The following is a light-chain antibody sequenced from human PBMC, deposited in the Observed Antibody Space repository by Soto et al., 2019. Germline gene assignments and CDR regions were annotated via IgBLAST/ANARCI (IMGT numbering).Light chain of an antibody. J-gene: IGLJ1*01. CDR2: GNH. Sequence: QSALTQPPSASGTPGQKVTISCSGSISNIGSNTVNWFQHLPGTAPKLLIYGNHQRPSGVPDRFSGSKSGISASLAISGLQSEDEADYYCATWDDSLNALYVFGTGTKVTVL. CDR3: ATWDDSLNALYV. V-gene: IGLV1-44*01. CDR1: ISNIGSNT.